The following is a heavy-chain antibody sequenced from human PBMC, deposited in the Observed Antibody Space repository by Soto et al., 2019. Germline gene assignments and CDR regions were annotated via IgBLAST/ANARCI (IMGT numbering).Heavy chain of an antibody. D-gene: IGHD2-2*02. CDR1: GYTFTTYA. Sequence: GASVKVSCKASGYTFTTYAMHWVRQAPGQRLEWMGWINAGNGKTKYSQKFQGRVTMTRDTSATTVYMELSSLRSEDTAVYYCARAGDDCSTTNCYMIDYWGQGTLVTVSS. J-gene: IGHJ4*02. CDR2: INAGNGKT. V-gene: IGHV1-3*01. CDR3: ARAGDDCSTTNCYMIDY.